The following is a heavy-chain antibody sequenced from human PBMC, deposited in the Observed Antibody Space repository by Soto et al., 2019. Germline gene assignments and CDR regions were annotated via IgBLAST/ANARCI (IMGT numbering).Heavy chain of an antibody. CDR2: VHYSGTT. J-gene: IGHJ4*02. D-gene: IGHD3-10*01. V-gene: IGHV4-59*01. CDR3: ARRWSGTDY. CDR1: GGSISIYY. Sequence: QVHLQESGPGLVKPSETLSLTCTVSGGSISIYYGNWIRQPPGKGLELIGYVHYSGTTSYNPSVESRVTISLDTSKNQFSLRLTSVTAADTSVYYCARRWSGTDYWGQGTLVTVSS.